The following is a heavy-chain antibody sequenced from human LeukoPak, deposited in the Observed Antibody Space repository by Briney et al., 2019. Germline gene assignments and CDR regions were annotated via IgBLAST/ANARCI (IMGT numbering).Heavy chain of an antibody. CDR3: AREGKYSSPYFDY. V-gene: IGHV4-39*07. CDR2: IYYSGTT. CDR1: GGSLSSSSFY. D-gene: IGHD6-6*01. J-gene: IGHJ4*02. Sequence: SETLSLTCTVAGGSLSSSSFYWGWIRQSPGRGLDWIGTIYYSGTTYYNPSLKSRLTLSIDTSKNQFSLNLISVTAADTAVYYCAREGKYSSPYFDYWGQGTLVTVSS.